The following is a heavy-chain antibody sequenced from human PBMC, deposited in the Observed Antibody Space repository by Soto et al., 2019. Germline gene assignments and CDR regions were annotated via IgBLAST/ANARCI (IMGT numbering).Heavy chain of an antibody. J-gene: IGHJ6*02. CDR1: GFTFSSYS. Sequence: GGSLRLSCAASGFTFSSYSMNWVRQAPGKGLEWVSSISSSSSYIYYADSVKGRFTISRDNAKNSLYLQMNSLRAEDTAVYYCARAYYDSSGYYPMDVWGQGTTVPVSS. D-gene: IGHD3-22*01. CDR2: ISSSSSYI. CDR3: ARAYYDSSGYYPMDV. V-gene: IGHV3-21*01.